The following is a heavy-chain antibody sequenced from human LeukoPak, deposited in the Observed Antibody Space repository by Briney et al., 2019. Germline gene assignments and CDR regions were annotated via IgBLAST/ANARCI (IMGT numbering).Heavy chain of an antibody. CDR3: TRIYGTTPDY. CDR1: GFTFSSHW. D-gene: IGHD1-1*01. J-gene: IGHJ4*02. CDR2: IWYDGGKR. V-gene: IGHV3-33*08. Sequence: GGSLRLSCAASGFTFSSHWMTWVRQAPGKGLEWVAVIWYDGGKRYYADSVRGRFTVSKDNSKNTLYLQMNSLRVEDTAVYYCTRIYGTTPDYWGQGTLVTVSS.